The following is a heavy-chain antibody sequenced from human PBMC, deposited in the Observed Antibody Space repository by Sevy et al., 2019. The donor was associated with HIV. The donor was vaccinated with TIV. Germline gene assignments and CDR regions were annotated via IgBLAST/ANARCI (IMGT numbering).Heavy chain of an antibody. CDR1: GFTFSSYS. J-gene: IGHJ6*03. V-gene: IGHV3-21*01. Sequence: GGSLRLSCAAAGFTFSSYSMNWVRQAPGKGLEWVASISSTSSYIHYGDLVKGRFTISRDNAKNSLYLQMNSLRAEDTAVYYCARVNSSSWPEEYYYYYMDVWGKGTTVTVSS. D-gene: IGHD6-13*01. CDR3: ARVNSSSWPEEYYYYYMDV. CDR2: ISSTSSYI.